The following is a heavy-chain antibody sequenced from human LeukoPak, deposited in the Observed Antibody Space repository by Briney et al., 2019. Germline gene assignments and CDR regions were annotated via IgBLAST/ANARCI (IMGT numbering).Heavy chain of an antibody. CDR3: AKEGYYYDSSGYYFYFDY. V-gene: IGHV3-23*01. Sequence: PGGSLRLSCAASGFAFSSYAMSWVRQAPGKGLEWVSAISGRGGSTYYADSVKGRFTISRDNSKNTLYLQMNSLRAEDTAVYYCAKEGYYYDSSGYYFYFDYWGQGTLVTVSS. D-gene: IGHD3-22*01. CDR2: ISGRGGST. J-gene: IGHJ4*02. CDR1: GFAFSSYA.